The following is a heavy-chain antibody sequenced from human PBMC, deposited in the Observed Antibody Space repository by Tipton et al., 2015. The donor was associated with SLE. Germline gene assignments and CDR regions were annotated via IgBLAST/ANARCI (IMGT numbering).Heavy chain of an antibody. CDR3: ARIGSEYSSSSPHVDY. D-gene: IGHD6-6*01. CDR1: GGSISSSSYY. Sequence: TLSLTCTVSGGSISSSSYYWGWIRQPPGKGLEWIGSIYYSGSTYYTPSLKSRVTISENTSKNQFSLKLSSVTAADTAVYYCARIGSEYSSSSPHVDYWGQGALVTVSS. J-gene: IGHJ4*02. CDR2: IYYSGST. V-gene: IGHV4-39*07.